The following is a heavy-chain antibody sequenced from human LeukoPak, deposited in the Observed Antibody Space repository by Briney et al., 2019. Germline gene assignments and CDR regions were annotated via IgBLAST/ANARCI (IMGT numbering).Heavy chain of an antibody. J-gene: IGHJ6*02. V-gene: IGHV1-46*01. CDR2: INTSNRMK. D-gene: IGHD3-3*01. CDR1: GYTFTSNY. CDR3: ARGPSYDFWSGYYKSYYYYGMDV. Sequence: ASVKVSCKASGYTFTSNYMHWVRQAPGQGLEWMGIINTSNRMKSYAQKFQARVTMTRNTTTSTVYMELSSPRSQDTVVYYCARGPSYDFWSGYYKSYYYYGMDVWGQGTTVTVSS.